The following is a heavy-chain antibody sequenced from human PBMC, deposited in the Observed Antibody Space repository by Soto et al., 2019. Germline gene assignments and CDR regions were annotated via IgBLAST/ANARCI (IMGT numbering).Heavy chain of an antibody. CDR1: GYTFTSYG. D-gene: IGHD1-26*01. Sequence: QVQLVQSGAEVKKPGASVKVSCKASGYTFTSYGISWVRQAPGQGLEWMGWINPYNGNTKYAQKLQGRVTMTTATATSTAYMELRSLRSDDTAVYYCARDAAVGLFDYWCQGTLVTVSS. CDR2: INPYNGNT. V-gene: IGHV1-18*01. CDR3: ARDAAVGLFDY. J-gene: IGHJ4*02.